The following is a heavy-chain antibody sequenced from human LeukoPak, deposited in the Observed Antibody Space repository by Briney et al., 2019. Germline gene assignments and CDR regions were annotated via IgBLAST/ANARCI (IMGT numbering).Heavy chain of an antibody. V-gene: IGHV2-5*02. Sequence: SGPTLVKPTQTLTLTCTFSGFSLSTSGVGVGWIRQPPGKALEWLALIYWDDDKRYSPSLKSRLTITKDTSKNQVVLTMTNMDPVDTATYYCAHRQGPRRDAEYFQHWGQGTLVTVSS. J-gene: IGHJ1*01. CDR3: AHRQGPRRDAEYFQH. CDR2: IYWDDDK. CDR1: GFSLSTSGVG.